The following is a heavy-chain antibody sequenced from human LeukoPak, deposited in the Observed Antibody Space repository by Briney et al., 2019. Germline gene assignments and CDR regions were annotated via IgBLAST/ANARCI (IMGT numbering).Heavy chain of an antibody. Sequence: ASVKVSCKASGYTFTSYDINWVRQATGQGLEWMGWMNPNSGNTGYAQKFQGRVTMTRDTSISTAYMELSRLRSDDTAVYYCARDPLGGGSYYRYFDYWGQGTLVTVSS. D-gene: IGHD1-26*01. CDR1: GYTFTSYD. CDR2: MNPNSGNT. CDR3: ARDPLGGGSYYRYFDY. J-gene: IGHJ4*02. V-gene: IGHV1-8*02.